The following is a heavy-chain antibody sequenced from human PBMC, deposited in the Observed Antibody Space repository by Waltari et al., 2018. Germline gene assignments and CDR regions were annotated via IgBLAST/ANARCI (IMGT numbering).Heavy chain of an antibody. Sequence: EVQLVESGGGLVQPGGSLRLSCAASGFTFSSYWMHWVRQAPGKGLAWFSRINSDGSSTSYADSVMGRFTISRDNAKNTLYLQMNSLSVDDTAVYYCAELSSSAFHIWGQGTMVTVSS. CDR2: INSDGSST. CDR3: AELSSSAFHI. J-gene: IGHJ3*02. D-gene: IGHD1-7*01. V-gene: IGHV3-74*01. CDR1: GFTFSSYW.